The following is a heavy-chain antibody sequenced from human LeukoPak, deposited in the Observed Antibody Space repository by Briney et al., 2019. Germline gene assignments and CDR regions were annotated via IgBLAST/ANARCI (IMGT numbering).Heavy chain of an antibody. V-gene: IGHV4-39*01. D-gene: IGHD3-22*01. CDR1: GGSISSSSYY. Sequence: PSETLSLTCTVSGGSISSSSYYWGWLRQPPGKGLEWIGSIYYSGSTYYNPSLKSRVTISVDTSKNQFSLKLSSVTAADTAVYYCARHNYDSNGAFDIWSQGTMVTVSS. CDR3: ARHNYDSNGAFDI. J-gene: IGHJ3*02. CDR2: IYYSGST.